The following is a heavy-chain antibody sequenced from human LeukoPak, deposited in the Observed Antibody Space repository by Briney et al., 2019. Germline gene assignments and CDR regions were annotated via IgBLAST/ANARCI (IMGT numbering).Heavy chain of an antibody. CDR1: GFTFSSYA. CDR2: ISDSGGST. Sequence: GGSLRLSCAASGFTFSSYAMSWVRQAPGKGLEWVSGISDSGGSTYYADSVKGRFTISRDNSQNMLYLQMNSLRAEDTAVYYCAPRWTSATRSHGMDVWGQGTTVTVSS. V-gene: IGHV3-23*01. J-gene: IGHJ6*02. D-gene: IGHD3-3*01. CDR3: APRWTSATRSHGMDV.